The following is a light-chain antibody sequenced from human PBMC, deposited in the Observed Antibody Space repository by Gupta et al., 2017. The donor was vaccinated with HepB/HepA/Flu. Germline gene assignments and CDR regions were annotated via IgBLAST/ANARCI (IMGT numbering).Light chain of an antibody. CDR1: SSNIGSNT. V-gene: IGLV1-44*01. J-gene: IGLJ2*01. CDR3: AAWDDSLSGVV. Sequence: QSVLTQPPSASGTPGQRVTISCSGSSSNIGSNTVSWYQQLPGTGPKLLIYNNNQRPSGVPDRFSGSKSGTSASLAISGLQSEDEADYYCAAWDDSLSGVVFGGGTKLTVL. CDR2: NNN.